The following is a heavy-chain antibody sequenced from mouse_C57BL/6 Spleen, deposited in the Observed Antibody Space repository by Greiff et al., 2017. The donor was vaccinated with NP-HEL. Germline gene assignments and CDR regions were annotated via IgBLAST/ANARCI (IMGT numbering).Heavy chain of an antibody. D-gene: IGHD1-1*01. J-gene: IGHJ4*01. CDR1: GYTFTSYW. CDR2: IHPSDSDT. Sequence: QVQLQQPGAELVKPGASVKVSCKASGYTFTSYWMHWVKQRPGQGLEWIGRIHPSDSDTNYNQKFKGKATLTVDKSSSTAYMQLSSLTSEDSAVYYWSIEYYYGSSPHYAMDYGGQGTSVTVSS. V-gene: IGHV1-74*01. CDR3: SIEYYYGSSPHYAMDY.